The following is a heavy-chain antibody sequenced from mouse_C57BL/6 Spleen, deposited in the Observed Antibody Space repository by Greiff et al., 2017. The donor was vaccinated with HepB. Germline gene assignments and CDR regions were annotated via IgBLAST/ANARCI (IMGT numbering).Heavy chain of an antibody. D-gene: IGHD1-1*01. J-gene: IGHJ3*01. Sequence: QVQLKESGPELVKPGASVKISCKASGYAFSSSWMNWVKQRPGKGLEWIGRIYPGDGDTNYNGKFKGKATLTADNSSSTAYMQRSSLASEDSAVYFCARSMDYYGSSPWFAYWGQGTLVTVSA. CDR3: ARSMDYYGSSPWFAY. V-gene: IGHV1-82*01. CDR1: GYAFSSSW. CDR2: IYPGDGDT.